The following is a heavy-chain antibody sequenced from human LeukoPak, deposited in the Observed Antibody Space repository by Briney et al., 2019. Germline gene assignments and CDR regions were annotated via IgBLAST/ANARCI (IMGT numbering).Heavy chain of an antibody. D-gene: IGHD3-10*01. CDR2: IYYSGST. J-gene: IGHJ5*02. V-gene: IGHV4-59*11. CDR1: GGSISSHY. CDR3: ARDRGRRQDNWFDP. Sequence: SETLSLTCTVSGGSISSHYWSWIRQPPGKGLEWIGYIYYSGSTNYNPSLKSRVTISVDTSKNQFSLKLSSVTAADTAVYYCARDRGRRQDNWFDPWGQGTLVTVSS.